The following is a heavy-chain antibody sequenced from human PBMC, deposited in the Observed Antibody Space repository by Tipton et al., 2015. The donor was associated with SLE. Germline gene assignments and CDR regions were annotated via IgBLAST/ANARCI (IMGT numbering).Heavy chain of an antibody. CDR3: ARDRGFDVEGAFDF. CDR1: GFTFNNYV. V-gene: IGHV3-23*01. Sequence: SLRLSCVASGFTFNNYVMSWVRQAPGKGLEWVSDISDNGVRTNYADSVEGRFTISRDNSKNTLYLQMNSLRADDTAVYYCARDRGFDVEGAFDFWGQGTMVTVSS. D-gene: IGHD3-9*01. CDR2: ISDNGVRT. J-gene: IGHJ3*01.